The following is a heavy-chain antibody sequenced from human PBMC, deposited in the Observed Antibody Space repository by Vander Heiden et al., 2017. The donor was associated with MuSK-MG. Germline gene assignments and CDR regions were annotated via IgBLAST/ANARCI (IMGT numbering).Heavy chain of an antibody. V-gene: IGHV4-38-2*02. Sequence: QVQLQESGPGLVKPSETLSLTCTVSGYSISSGYYWGWIRQPPGKGLEWIGSIYHSGSTYYNPSLKSRVTISVDTSKNQFSLKLSSVTAADTAVYYCASMGGGATPDLDYWGQGTLVTVSS. CDR2: IYHSGST. CDR3: ASMGGGATPDLDY. D-gene: IGHD1-26*01. CDR1: GYSISSGYY. J-gene: IGHJ4*02.